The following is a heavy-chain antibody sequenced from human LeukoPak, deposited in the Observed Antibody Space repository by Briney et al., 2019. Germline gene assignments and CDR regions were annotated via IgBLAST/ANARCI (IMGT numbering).Heavy chain of an antibody. Sequence: SETLSLXCTVSGGSISSYYWSWIRQPPGKGLEWIGYIYYSGSTNYNPSLKSRVTISVDTSKNQFSLKLSSVTAADTAVYYCARTTTGDYTFDYWGQGTLVTVSS. V-gene: IGHV4-59*01. CDR3: ARTTTGDYTFDY. CDR1: GGSISSYY. J-gene: IGHJ4*02. D-gene: IGHD7-27*01. CDR2: IYYSGST.